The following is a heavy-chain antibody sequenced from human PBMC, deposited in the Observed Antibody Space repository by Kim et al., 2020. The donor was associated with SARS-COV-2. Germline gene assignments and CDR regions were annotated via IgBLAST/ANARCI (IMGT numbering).Heavy chain of an antibody. CDR2: IYYSGTT. V-gene: IGHV4-4*02. Sequence: SETLSLTCAVSGDSISTRNWWSWVRQPPGKGLEWIGEIYYSGTTNYSPSLKSRVTISLDKSKNQVSLRLTSVTAADTAFYYCARSKPTKEGDYTRGYWGQGTPVTVSS. CDR1: GDSISTRNW. J-gene: IGHJ4*02. D-gene: IGHD4-17*01. CDR3: ARSKPTKEGDYTRGY.